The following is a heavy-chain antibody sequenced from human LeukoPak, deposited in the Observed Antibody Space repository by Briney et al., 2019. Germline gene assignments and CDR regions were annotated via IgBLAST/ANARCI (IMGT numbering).Heavy chain of an antibody. Sequence: TSETLSLTCAVYGGSFSGYYWSWIRQPPGKGLEWIGEINHSGSTNYNLSLKSRVTISVDTSKNQFSLKLSSVTAADTAVYYCARGRRGGQPYYMDVWGKGTTVTVSS. J-gene: IGHJ6*03. D-gene: IGHD1-14*01. V-gene: IGHV4-34*01. CDR1: GGSFSGYY. CDR2: INHSGST. CDR3: ARGRRGGQPYYMDV.